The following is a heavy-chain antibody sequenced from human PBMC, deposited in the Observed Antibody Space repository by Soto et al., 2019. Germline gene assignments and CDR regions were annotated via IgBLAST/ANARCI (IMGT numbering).Heavy chain of an antibody. CDR3: ARPPGNYYGWFAP. CDR2: IYYSGST. V-gene: IGHV4-39*01. D-gene: IGHD1-26*01. Sequence: QLQLQESGPGLVKPSETLSLTCTVSGGSISSRTYYWGWIRQPPGKGLEWIGSIYYSGSTYYNPSLKSRVTISVDTSKNQFSLKLTSGTAADTAVYYWARPPGNYYGWFAPWGQGTLVTVSS. J-gene: IGHJ5*02. CDR1: GGSISSRTYY.